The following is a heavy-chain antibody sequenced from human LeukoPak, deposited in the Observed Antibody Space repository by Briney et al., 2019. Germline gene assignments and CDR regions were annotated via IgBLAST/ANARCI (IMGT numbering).Heavy chain of an antibody. CDR1: GYTFTGYY. CDR3: ARESRGDIVVVPAAPDRTILGGLDY. Sequence: ASVKVSCKASGYTFTGYYMHWVRQAPGQGLEWMGWINPNSGGTNYAQKFQGRVTMTRGTSISTAYMELSRLRSDDTAVYYCARESRGDIVVVPAAPDRTILGGLDYWGQGTLVTVSS. V-gene: IGHV1-2*02. D-gene: IGHD2-2*01. J-gene: IGHJ4*02. CDR2: INPNSGGT.